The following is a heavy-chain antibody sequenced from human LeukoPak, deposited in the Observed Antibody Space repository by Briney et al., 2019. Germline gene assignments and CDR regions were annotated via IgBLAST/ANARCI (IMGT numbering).Heavy chain of an antibody. V-gene: IGHV3-48*03. Sequence: SGGSLRLSCAASGFTFSSYEMNWVRQAPGKGLEWVSYISSSGSTIYYADSVKGRFTISRDNSKNTLYLQMNSLRAEDTAVYYCAKDSDGSDILTGYYYYFDYWGQGTLVTVSS. J-gene: IGHJ4*02. CDR1: GFTFSSYE. D-gene: IGHD3-9*01. CDR2: ISSSGSTI. CDR3: AKDSDGSDILTGYYYYFDY.